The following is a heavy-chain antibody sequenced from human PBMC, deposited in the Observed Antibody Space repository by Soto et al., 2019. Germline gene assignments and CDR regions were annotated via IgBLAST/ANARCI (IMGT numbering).Heavy chain of an antibody. V-gene: IGHV3-23*01. Sequence: GGSLRLSCAASGFTFSNYAMSWVRQAPGKGLEWVSVISGSTYTTYYADSVRGRFTISRDNSRNTLFLQMNSLRAEDTALYYCAKDRPATLSQYHMDVWGEGATVTVSS. CDR1: GFTFSNYA. CDR2: ISGSTYTT. J-gene: IGHJ6*03. CDR3: AKDRPATLSQYHMDV.